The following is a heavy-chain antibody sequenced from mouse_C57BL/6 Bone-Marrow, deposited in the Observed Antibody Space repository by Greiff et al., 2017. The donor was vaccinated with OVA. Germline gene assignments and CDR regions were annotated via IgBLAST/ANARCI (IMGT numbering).Heavy chain of an antibody. Sequence: EVMLVESGGDLVKPGGSLKLSCAASGFTFSSYGMSWVRQTPDKRLEWVATISSGGSYTYYPDSVKGRFTISRDNAKNTLYLQMSSLKSEDTAMYYCARRGGESYAMDYWGKGTSVTVSS. J-gene: IGHJ4*01. CDR2: ISSGGSYT. CDR3: ARRGGESYAMDY. D-gene: IGHD2-13*01. CDR1: GFTFSSYG. V-gene: IGHV5-6*02.